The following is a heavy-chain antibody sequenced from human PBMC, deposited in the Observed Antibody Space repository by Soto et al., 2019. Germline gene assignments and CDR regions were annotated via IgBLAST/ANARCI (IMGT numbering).Heavy chain of an antibody. CDR1: GFTFSSYA. D-gene: IGHD6-19*01. V-gene: IGHV3-23*01. J-gene: IGHJ3*02. CDR3: AKDTSQQWLVRDAFDI. CDR2: ISGSGGST. Sequence: GSLRLSCAASGFTFSSYAMSWGRQAPGKGLEWVSAISGSGGSTYYADSVKGRFTISRDNSKNTLYLQMNSLRAEDTAVYYCAKDTSQQWLVRDAFDIWGQGTMVTVSS.